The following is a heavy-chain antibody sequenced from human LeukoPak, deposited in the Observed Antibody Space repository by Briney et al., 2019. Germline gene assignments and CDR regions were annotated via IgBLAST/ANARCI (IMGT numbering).Heavy chain of an antibody. Sequence: SETLSLTCTVPGGSISSYYWSWIRQPPGKGLEWIGYIYYSGSTNYNPSLKSRVTISVDTSKNQFSLKLSSVTAADTAVYYCARLKGLYSSSWYPPFDYWGQGTLVNVSS. D-gene: IGHD6-13*01. CDR1: GGSISSYY. J-gene: IGHJ4*02. CDR3: ARLKGLYSSSWYPPFDY. CDR2: IYYSGST. V-gene: IGHV4-59*08.